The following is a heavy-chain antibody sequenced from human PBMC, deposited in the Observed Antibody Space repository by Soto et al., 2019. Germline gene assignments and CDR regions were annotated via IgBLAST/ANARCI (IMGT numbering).Heavy chain of an antibody. D-gene: IGHD6-13*01. CDR2: IYYSGST. V-gene: IGHV4-30-4*01. J-gene: IGHJ4*02. CDR3: ARYSSSLYSNFDY. Sequence: SETLSLTCTVSGGSISSGDYYWSWIRQPPGKGLEWIGYIYYSGSTYYNPSLKSRVTISVDTSKNQFSLKLSSVTAADTAVYYCARYSSSLYSNFDYWGQGTLVTVSS. CDR1: GGSISSGDYY.